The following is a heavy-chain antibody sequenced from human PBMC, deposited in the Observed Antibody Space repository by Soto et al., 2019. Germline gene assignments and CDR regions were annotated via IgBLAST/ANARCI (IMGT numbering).Heavy chain of an antibody. CDR2: ISGSGGST. CDR3: AKDTRPGYCSSTSCDYFDD. D-gene: IGHD2-2*01. Sequence: PGGSLRLSCAASGFTFSSYAMSWVRQAPGKGLEWVSAISGSGGSTYYADSVKGRFTISRDNSKNTLYLQMNSLRAEDTAVYYCAKDTRPGYCSSTSCDYFDDWGQGTLVTVAS. V-gene: IGHV3-23*01. CDR1: GFTFSSYA. J-gene: IGHJ4*02.